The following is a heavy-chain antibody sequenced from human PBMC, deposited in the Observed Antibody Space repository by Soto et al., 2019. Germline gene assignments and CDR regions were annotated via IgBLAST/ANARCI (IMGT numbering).Heavy chain of an antibody. CDR1: GFTFSSYG. CDR2: ISYDGSNK. D-gene: IGHD6-19*01. Sequence: GWSLRLSCAASGFTFSSYGMHWVRQAPGKGLEWVAVISYDGSNKYYADSVKGRFTISRDNSKNTLYLQMNSLRAEDTAVYYCAKDYSSGWYETLSDYWGKGTLVTVSS. CDR3: AKDYSSGWYETLSDY. J-gene: IGHJ4*02. V-gene: IGHV3-30*18.